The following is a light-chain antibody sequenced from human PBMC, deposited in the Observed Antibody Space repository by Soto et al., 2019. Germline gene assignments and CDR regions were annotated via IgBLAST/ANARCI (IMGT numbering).Light chain of an antibody. CDR3: QQYGNSPPFT. CDR2: GAS. V-gene: IGKV3-20*01. CDR1: QSVSSTY. J-gene: IGKJ5*01. Sequence: EIVLTQSPGTLSLSPGERATLSCRASQSVSSTYLAWYQQKPGQAPRLLIYGASSRAIGIPDRFSGSGSGTDFTLTISRLEPEDFAVYYCQQYGNSPPFTFGQGTRMEIK.